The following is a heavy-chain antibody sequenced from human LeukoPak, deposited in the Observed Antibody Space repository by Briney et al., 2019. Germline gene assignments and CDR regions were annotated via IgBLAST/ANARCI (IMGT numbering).Heavy chain of an antibody. CDR1: GFTFSDAW. Sequence: PGGSLRLSCAASGFTFSDAWMSWVRQAPRKGLEWVGRIKTKADGGTPDYAAPVKGRFTISRDDSKNMLYLQMNSLRTEDTAVYYCATQQQLEGLFDYWGQGTLVTVSS. D-gene: IGHD6-13*01. V-gene: IGHV3-15*01. CDR3: ATQQQLEGLFDY. J-gene: IGHJ4*02. CDR2: IKTKADGGTP.